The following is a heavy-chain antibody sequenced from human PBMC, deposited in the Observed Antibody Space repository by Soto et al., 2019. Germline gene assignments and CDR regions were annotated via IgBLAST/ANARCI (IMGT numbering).Heavy chain of an antibody. J-gene: IGHJ6*02. D-gene: IGHD4-4*01. CDR3: ARDWRMTVTRHYYRMDV. CDR2: ISAYNGNT. CDR1: GYTFTSYG. Sequence: ASVKVSCKASGYTFTSYGISWVRQAPGQGLEWMGWISAYNGNTNYAQKLQGRVTMTTDTSTSTAYMELRSLRSDDTAVYYCARDWRMTVTRHYYRMDVWGQGTTVTVS. V-gene: IGHV1-18*01.